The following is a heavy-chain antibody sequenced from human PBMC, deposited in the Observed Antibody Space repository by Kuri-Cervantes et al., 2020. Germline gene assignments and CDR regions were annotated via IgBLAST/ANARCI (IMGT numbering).Heavy chain of an antibody. CDR3: ARGRGSPASSQPTFFDY. V-gene: IGHV4-31*03. CDR1: GGSISSSSYY. Sequence: LRLSCTVSGGSISSSSYYWGWIRQPPGKGLEWIGYIYYSGSTYYNPSLKSRVTISVDTSKNQFSLKLSSVTAADTAVYYCARGRGSPASSQPTFFDYWGQGTLVTVSS. CDR2: IYYSGST. D-gene: IGHD1-1*01. J-gene: IGHJ4*02.